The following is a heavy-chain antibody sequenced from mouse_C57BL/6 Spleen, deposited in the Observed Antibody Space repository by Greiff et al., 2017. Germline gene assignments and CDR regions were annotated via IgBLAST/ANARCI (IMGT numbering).Heavy chain of an antibody. CDR2: IHPNSGST. D-gene: IGHD1-1*01. CDR3: ARENYGSSYVGFAY. J-gene: IGHJ3*01. V-gene: IGHV1-64*01. CDR1: GYTFTSYW. Sequence: VQLQQPGAELVKPGASVKLSCKASGYTFTSYWMHWVKQRPGQGLEWIGMIHPNSGSTNYNEKFKSKATLTVDKSSSTAYMQLSSLTSEDSAVYYCARENYGSSYVGFAYWGQGTLVTVSA.